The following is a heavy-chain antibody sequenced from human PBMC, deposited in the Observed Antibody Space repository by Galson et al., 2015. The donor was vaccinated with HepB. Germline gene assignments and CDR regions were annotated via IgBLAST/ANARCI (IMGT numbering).Heavy chain of an antibody. CDR2: VSGYNGNT. V-gene: IGHV1-18*01. CDR3: ARGGEGWYFEL. D-gene: IGHD5-12*01. Sequence: SVKVSCKASGYTFSNFGVNWVRQAPGQGLEWMGWVSGYNGNTNYAQKFQGRVTTTTDTSTSTAYMELRSLRSDDTAVYYCARGGEGWYFELWGRGTLVSVSS. J-gene: IGHJ2*01. CDR1: GYTFSNFG.